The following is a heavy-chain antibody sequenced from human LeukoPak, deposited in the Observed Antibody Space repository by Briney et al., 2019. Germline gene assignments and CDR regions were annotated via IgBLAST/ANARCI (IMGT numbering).Heavy chain of an antibody. CDR2: INHSGST. J-gene: IGHJ3*02. Sequence: SETLSLTCAVYGGSFSGYYWSWIRQPPGEGLEWIGEINHSGSTNYNPSLKSRVTISVDTSKNQFSLKLSSVTAADTAVYYCAMYYYDSSEAFDIWGQGTMVTVSS. CDR1: GGSFSGYY. V-gene: IGHV4-34*01. D-gene: IGHD3-22*01. CDR3: AMYYYDSSEAFDI.